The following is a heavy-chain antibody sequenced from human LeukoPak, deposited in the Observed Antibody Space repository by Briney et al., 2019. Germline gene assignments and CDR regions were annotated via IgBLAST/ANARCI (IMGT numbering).Heavy chain of an antibody. V-gene: IGHV4-59*08. J-gene: IGHJ4*02. Sequence: PSETLSLTCTVSGGSISSYYWSWIRQPPGKGLEWIGYIYYSGSTNYNPSLKSRVTISVDTFKNQFSLKLSSVTAADTAVYYCARHSRGYSGYDTGYYFDYWAREPWSPSPQ. D-gene: IGHD5-12*01. CDR1: GGSISSYY. CDR2: IYYSGST. CDR3: ARHSRGYSGYDTGYYFDY.